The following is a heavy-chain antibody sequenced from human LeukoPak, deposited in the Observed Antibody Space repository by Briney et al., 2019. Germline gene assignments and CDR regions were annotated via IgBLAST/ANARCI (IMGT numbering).Heavy chain of an antibody. V-gene: IGHV2-5*02. CDR2: IYWDDDK. D-gene: IGHD4-17*01. J-gene: IGHJ3*02. Sequence: SGPTLVKPTQTLTLTCTFSGFSLSTSGVDVGWIRQPPGKALEWLALIYWDDDKRYSPSLKSRLTITKDTSKNQVVLTMTNMDPVDTATYYCAHTGGPTTVTTYGAFDIWGQGTMVTVSS. CDR1: GFSLSTSGVD. CDR3: AHTGGPTTVTTYGAFDI.